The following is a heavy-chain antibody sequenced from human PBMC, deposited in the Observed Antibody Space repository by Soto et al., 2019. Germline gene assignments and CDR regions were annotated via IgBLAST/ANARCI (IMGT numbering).Heavy chain of an antibody. CDR3: ARHHSDCGGDCPYYYYYMDV. CDR1: GYSFTSYG. V-gene: IGHV5-51*01. J-gene: IGHJ6*03. Sequence: GESLKISCKGSGYSFTSYGIGWVRQMPGKGLEWMGIIYPGDSDTRYSPSFQGQVTISADKSISTAYLQWSSLKASDTAMYYCARHHSDCGGDCPYYYYYMDVWGKGTTVTVPS. CDR2: IYPGDSDT. D-gene: IGHD2-21*01.